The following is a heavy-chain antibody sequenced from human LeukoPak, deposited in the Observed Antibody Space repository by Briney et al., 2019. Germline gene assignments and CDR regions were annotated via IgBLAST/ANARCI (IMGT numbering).Heavy chain of an antibody. CDR2: ISYDGSNK. Sequence: GGSLRLSCAASGFTFSSYAMHWVRQAPGKGLEWVAVISYDGSNKYYADSVKGRFTISRDNSKNTLYLQMNSLRAEDTAVYYCAKAVRISQVPSDYWGQGTLVTVSS. D-gene: IGHD2-2*01. J-gene: IGHJ4*02. CDR1: GFTFSSYA. CDR3: AKAVRISQVPSDY. V-gene: IGHV3-30*04.